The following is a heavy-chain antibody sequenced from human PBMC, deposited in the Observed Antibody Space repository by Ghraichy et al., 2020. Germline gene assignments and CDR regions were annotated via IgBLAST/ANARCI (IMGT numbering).Heavy chain of an antibody. J-gene: IGHJ4*02. CDR3: ARGMTWGGGRYFDY. D-gene: IGHD3-10*01. Sequence: SETLSLTCAVYGGSFSGYYWSWIRQPPGKGLEWIGEINHSGSTNYNPSLKSRVTISVDTSKNQFSLKLSSVTAADTAVYYCARGMTWGGGRYFDYWGQGTLVTVSS. CDR2: INHSGST. V-gene: IGHV4-34*01. CDR1: GGSFSGYY.